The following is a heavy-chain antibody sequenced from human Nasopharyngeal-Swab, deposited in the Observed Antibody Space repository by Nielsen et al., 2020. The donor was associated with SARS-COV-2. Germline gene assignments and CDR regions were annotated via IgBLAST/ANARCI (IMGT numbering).Heavy chain of an antibody. D-gene: IGHD5-18*01. V-gene: IGHV3-7*01. Sequence: GGSLRLSCAASGFTFSDYYMSWVRQAPGKGLEWVSHINQVGSEKYYVDSLKGRFTISRDNAKNSVYLQINSLRAEDTALYFCARDGYSYDFSSYYMDVWGKGTTVTVSS. J-gene: IGHJ6*03. CDR3: ARDGYSYDFSSYYMDV. CDR2: INQVGSEK. CDR1: GFTFSDYY.